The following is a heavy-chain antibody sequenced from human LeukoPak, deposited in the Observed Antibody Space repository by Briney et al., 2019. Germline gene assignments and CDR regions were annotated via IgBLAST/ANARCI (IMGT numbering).Heavy chain of an antibody. D-gene: IGHD3-22*01. Sequence: PGGSLRLSCAASGFTFSSYWMSWVRQAPGKVLEWVANIKQDGSEKYYVDSVKGRFTISRDNAKNSLYLQMNSLRPEDTAVYYCARDGGDYYDSSGYYNWGQGTLVTVSS. CDR2: IKQDGSEK. CDR3: ARDGGDYYDSSGYYN. V-gene: IGHV3-7*01. CDR1: GFTFSSYW. J-gene: IGHJ4*02.